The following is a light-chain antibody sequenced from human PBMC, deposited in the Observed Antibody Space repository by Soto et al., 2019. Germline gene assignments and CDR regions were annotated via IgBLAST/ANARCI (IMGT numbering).Light chain of an antibody. Sequence: QSALTQPASVSGSPGQSITISCTGTSSDVGGYNYVSWYQQHPGKAPKLIIYEVSNRPSGVSNRFSGSKSDNTASLTISGLQSEDEADHYCSSYTSSNTYVFGTGTKVTVL. V-gene: IGLV2-14*01. CDR2: EVS. CDR3: SSYTSSNTYV. J-gene: IGLJ1*01. CDR1: SSDVGGYNY.